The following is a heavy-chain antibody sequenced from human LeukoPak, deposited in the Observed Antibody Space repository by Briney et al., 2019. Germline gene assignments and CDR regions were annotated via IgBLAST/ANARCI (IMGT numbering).Heavy chain of an antibody. J-gene: IGHJ3*02. CDR2: ISSSSSYI. V-gene: IGHV3-21*01. D-gene: IGHD1-14*01. Sequence: GGSLRLSCAASGFTFSSYSMNWVRQAPGKGLEWVSSISSSSSYIYYADSVKGRFTISRDNAKNSLYPQMNSLRAEDTAVYYCARDNRNAFDIWGQGTMVTVSS. CDR1: GFTFSSYS. CDR3: ARDNRNAFDI.